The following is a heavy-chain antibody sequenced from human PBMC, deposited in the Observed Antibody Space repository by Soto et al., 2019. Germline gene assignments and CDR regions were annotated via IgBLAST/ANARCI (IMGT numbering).Heavy chain of an antibody. V-gene: IGHV4-59*01. J-gene: IGHJ5*02. CDR1: GGSISSYY. CDR3: ARERAPSDDILTGYETNWFDP. Sequence: SETLSLTCTVSGGSISSYYWSWIRQPPGKGLEWIGYIYYSGSTNYNPSLKSRVTISVDTSKNQFSLKLSSVTAADTAVYYCARERAPSDDILTGYETNWFDPWAQGTLVTVSS. CDR2: IYYSGST. D-gene: IGHD3-9*01.